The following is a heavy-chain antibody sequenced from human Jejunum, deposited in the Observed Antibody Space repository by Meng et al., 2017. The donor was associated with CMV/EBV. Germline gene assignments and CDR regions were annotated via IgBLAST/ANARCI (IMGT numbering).Heavy chain of an antibody. J-gene: IGHJ6*02. Sequence: TFSSYAISWVQQAPGQGLEWMEGIIPIFGIANYAQKFQGRVTITADKSTSTAYMELSSLRSDDTAVYYCARDLRFLGRCFGMDVWGQGTTVTVSS. CDR2: IIPIFGIA. CDR1: TFSSYA. V-gene: IGHV1-69*17. CDR3: ARDLRFLGRCFGMDV. D-gene: IGHD3-3*01.